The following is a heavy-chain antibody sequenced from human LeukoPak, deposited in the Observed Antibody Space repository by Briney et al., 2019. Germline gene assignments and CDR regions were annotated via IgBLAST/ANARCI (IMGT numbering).Heavy chain of an antibody. V-gene: IGHV1-2*02. CDR3: ASTPIIDWSGYWYYFDY. CDR1: GYTFTGYY. D-gene: IGHD3-3*01. Sequence: ASVKVSCKASGYTFTGYYMHWVRQAPGQGLEWMGWINPNSGGTNYAQKFQGRVTMTRDTSTSTAYMELRSLRSDDTAVYYCASTPIIDWSGYWYYFDYWGQGTLVTVSS. CDR2: INPNSGGT. J-gene: IGHJ4*02.